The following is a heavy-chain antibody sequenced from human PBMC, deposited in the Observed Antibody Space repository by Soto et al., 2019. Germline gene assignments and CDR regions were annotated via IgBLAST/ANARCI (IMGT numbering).Heavy chain of an antibody. V-gene: IGHV3-64D*06. D-gene: IGHD3-10*01. J-gene: IGHJ4*02. CDR2: ISSNGGST. Sequence: GGSLRLSCSASGFTFSSYAMHWVRQAPGKGLENVSVISSNGGSTYYADSVKGRFTISRDNSKNTLHLQMSSLRTEDTAVFYCVKDSMGGSGSYYNGDYWGQGTLVTVSS. CDR3: VKDSMGGSGSYYNGDY. CDR1: GFTFSSYA.